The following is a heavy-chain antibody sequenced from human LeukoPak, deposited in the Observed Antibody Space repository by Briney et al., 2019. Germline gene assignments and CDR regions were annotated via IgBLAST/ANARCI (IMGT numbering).Heavy chain of an antibody. D-gene: IGHD6-19*01. CDR1: GFTFSSYA. CDR2: TSGSGDST. J-gene: IGHJ4*02. V-gene: IGHV3-23*01. CDR3: AKAAGILDS. Sequence: GGSLRLSCAASGFTFSSYAMGWVRQAPGEGLEWVSTTSGSGDSTYYADSVKGRFTISRDNPKNTLYLQMNSLRAEDTALYYCAKAAGILDSWGQGTLVTVSS.